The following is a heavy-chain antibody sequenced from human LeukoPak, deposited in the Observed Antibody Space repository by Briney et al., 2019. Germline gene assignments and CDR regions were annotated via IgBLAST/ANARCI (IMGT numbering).Heavy chain of an antibody. CDR2: IYYSGST. CDR1: GGSISSYY. Sequence: SETLSLTCTVSGGSISSYYWSWIRQPPGKGLEWIGYIYYSGSTNYNPSLKSRVTISVDTSKSQFSLKLSSVTAADTAVYYCARTDILDAFDIWGQGTMVTVSS. D-gene: IGHD2-15*01. V-gene: IGHV4-59*08. J-gene: IGHJ3*02. CDR3: ARTDILDAFDI.